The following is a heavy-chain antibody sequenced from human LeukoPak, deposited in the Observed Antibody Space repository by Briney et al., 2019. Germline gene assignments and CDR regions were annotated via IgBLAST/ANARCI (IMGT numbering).Heavy chain of an antibody. D-gene: IGHD3-22*01. Sequence: GRSLRLSCAASGFTFSSYGMHWVRQAPGKGLEWVAVIWYDGSNKYYADSVKGRFTISRDNSKNTLYLQMNSLRAEDTAVYYCARDYDSSGYYSGLSFPDAFDIWGQGTMVTVSS. J-gene: IGHJ3*02. CDR3: ARDYDSSGYYSGLSFPDAFDI. V-gene: IGHV3-33*01. CDR2: IWYDGSNK. CDR1: GFTFSSYG.